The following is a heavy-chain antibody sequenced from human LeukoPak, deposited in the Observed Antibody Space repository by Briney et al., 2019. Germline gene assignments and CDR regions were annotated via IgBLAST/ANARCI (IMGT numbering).Heavy chain of an antibody. CDR2: ISSSSSYI. CDR3: ARGPRRNMIVVVITALDFDY. V-gene: IGHV3-21*01. J-gene: IGHJ4*02. D-gene: IGHD3-22*01. CDR1: GFTFSSHS. Sequence: PGGSLRLSCAASGFTFSSHSMNWVRQAPGKGLEWVSSISSSSSYIYYADSVKGRFTISRDNAKNSLYLQMNSLRAEDTAVYYCARGPRRNMIVVVITALDFDYWGQGTLVTVSS.